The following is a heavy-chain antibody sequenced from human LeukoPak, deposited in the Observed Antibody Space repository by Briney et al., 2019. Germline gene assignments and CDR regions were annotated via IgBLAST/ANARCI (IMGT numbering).Heavy chain of an antibody. V-gene: IGHV4-34*01. CDR3: ARHCSGGSRYYYYYYYMDV. CDR2: INHSGST. D-gene: IGHD2-15*01. Sequence: SETLSLTCAVYGGSFSGYYWSWIRQPPGKGLEWIGEINHSGSTNYNPSLKSRVTISVDTSKNQFSLKLSSVTAADTAVYYCARHCSGGSRYYYYYYYMDVWGKGTTVTISS. CDR1: GGSFSGYY. J-gene: IGHJ6*03.